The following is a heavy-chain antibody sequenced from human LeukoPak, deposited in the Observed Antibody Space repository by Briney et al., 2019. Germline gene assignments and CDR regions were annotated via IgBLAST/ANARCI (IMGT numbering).Heavy chain of an antibody. D-gene: IGHD1-14*01. CDR2: IGPTGFDR. V-gene: IGHV3-21*06. Sequence: GGSLRLSCTTSGLTFSSSGFNWVRQAPGKCLEWVASIGPTGFDRYHADSIKGRFTISRDNANNFLYLQMDSLRAEDTAVYYCATETNGRHYDYWGQGTLLTVSS. CDR3: ATETNGRHYDY. CDR1: GLTFSSSG. J-gene: IGHJ4*02.